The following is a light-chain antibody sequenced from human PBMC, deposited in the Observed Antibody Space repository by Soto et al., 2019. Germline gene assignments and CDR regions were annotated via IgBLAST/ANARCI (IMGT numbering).Light chain of an antibody. CDR2: GAS. Sequence: EIVMTQSPATLSVSAGEGATLSCRASQRFIRRYSAWYQQKPRQAPRLLIYGASSRATGIPDRFSGSGSGTDFTLTISRLEPEDFAVYYCQQYGSSPRITFGQGTRLEI. CDR1: QRFIRRY. V-gene: IGKV3-20*01. J-gene: IGKJ5*01. CDR3: QQYGSSPRIT.